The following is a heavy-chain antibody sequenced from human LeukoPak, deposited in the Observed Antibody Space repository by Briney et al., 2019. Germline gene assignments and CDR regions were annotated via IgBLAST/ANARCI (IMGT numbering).Heavy chain of an antibody. D-gene: IGHD3-9*01. Sequence: SETLSLTCTVSGGSISSYYWSWIRQPPGKGLEWIGYIYYSGSTNYNPSLKSRVTISVDTSKNQFSLKLSSVTAADTAVYYCARHNRPHYDILTGYYIGWYFDLWGRGTLVTVSS. J-gene: IGHJ2*01. CDR2: IYYSGST. CDR3: ARHNRPHYDILTGYYIGWYFDL. V-gene: IGHV4-59*08. CDR1: GGSISSYY.